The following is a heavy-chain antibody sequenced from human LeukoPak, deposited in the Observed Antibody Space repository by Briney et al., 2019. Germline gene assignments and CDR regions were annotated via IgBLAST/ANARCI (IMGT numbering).Heavy chain of an antibody. D-gene: IGHD3-10*01. CDR3: ARGFRRLYYGSGSYGWFDP. V-gene: IGHV4-34*01. CDR2: INHSGST. CDR1: GGSFSGYY. J-gene: IGHJ5*02. Sequence: SETLSLTCAVYGGSFSGYYWSWIRQPPGKGLEWIGEINHSGSTNYNPSLKSRVTISVDTSKNQFSLKLSSVTAADTAVYYCARGFRRLYYGSGSYGWFDPWGQGTLVTVSS.